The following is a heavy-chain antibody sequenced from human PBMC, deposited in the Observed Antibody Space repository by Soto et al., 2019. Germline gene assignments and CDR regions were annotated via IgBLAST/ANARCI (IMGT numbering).Heavy chain of an antibody. CDR3: ARDGSYSGSYWGAFDI. Sequence: ASVKVSCKASGYTFTSYGVSCVRQAPGQGLEWMGWISAYNGNTNYAQKLQGRVTMTTDTSTSTAYMELRSLRSDDTAVYYCARDGSYSGSYWGAFDIWGQGTMVTVSS. CDR2: ISAYNGNT. CDR1: GYTFTSYG. D-gene: IGHD1-26*01. J-gene: IGHJ3*02. V-gene: IGHV1-18*04.